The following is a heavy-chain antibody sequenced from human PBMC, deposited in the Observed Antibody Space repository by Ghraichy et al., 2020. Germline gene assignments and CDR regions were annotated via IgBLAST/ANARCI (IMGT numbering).Heavy chain of an antibody. Sequence: SETLSLTCTVSGGSISSYYWSWIRQPPGKGLEWIGYIYYSGSTNYNPSLKSRVTISVDTSKNQFSLKLSSVTAADTAVYYCARGRRWYTQGSEYYYYGMDVWGQGTTVTVSS. CDR2: IYYSGST. CDR3: ARGRRWYTQGSEYYYYGMDV. D-gene: IGHD4-23*01. CDR1: GGSISSYY. J-gene: IGHJ6*02. V-gene: IGHV4-59*01.